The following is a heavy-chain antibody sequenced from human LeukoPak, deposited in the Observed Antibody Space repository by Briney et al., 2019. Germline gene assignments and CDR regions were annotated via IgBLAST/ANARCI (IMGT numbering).Heavy chain of an antibody. CDR1: GFTFSSYA. Sequence: SGGSLRLSCAASGFTFSSYAMSWVRQAPGKGLEWVSAISGSGGSTYYADSVKGRFTISRDNSKNTLYLQMNSLRAEDTAVYYCAKDRGIAVAGYYFDYWGQGTLVTVSS. CDR2: ISGSGGST. J-gene: IGHJ4*02. V-gene: IGHV3-23*01. D-gene: IGHD6-19*01. CDR3: AKDRGIAVAGYYFDY.